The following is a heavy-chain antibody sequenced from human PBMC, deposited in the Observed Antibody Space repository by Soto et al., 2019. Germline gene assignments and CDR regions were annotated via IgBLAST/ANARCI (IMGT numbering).Heavy chain of an antibody. D-gene: IGHD2-2*01. CDR2: IYYSGST. V-gene: IGHV4-31*03. CDR3: ARWGRVPAAMTPYYFDY. J-gene: IGHJ4*02. CDR1: GGSISSGGYY. Sequence: SETLSLTCTVSGGSISSGGYYWNWIRQHPGKGLEWIGYIYYSGSTYYNPSLKSRVTISVDTSKNQFSLKLSSVTAADTAVYYCARWGRVPAAMTPYYFDYWGQGTLVTVSS.